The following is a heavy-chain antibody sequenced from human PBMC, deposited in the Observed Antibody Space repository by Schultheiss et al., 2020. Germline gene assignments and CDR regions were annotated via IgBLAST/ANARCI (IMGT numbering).Heavy chain of an antibody. V-gene: IGHV3-48*01. CDR3: AKEWNWNYGGGAAFDI. CDR2: ISSSSSTI. CDR1: GFTFSSYS. J-gene: IGHJ3*02. Sequence: GGSLRLSCAASGFTFSSYSMNWVRQAPGKGLEWVSYISSSSSTIYYADSVKGRFTISRDNSKNTLYLQMNSLRAEDTAVYYCAKEWNWNYGGGAAFDIWGQGTMVTVSS. D-gene: IGHD1-7*01.